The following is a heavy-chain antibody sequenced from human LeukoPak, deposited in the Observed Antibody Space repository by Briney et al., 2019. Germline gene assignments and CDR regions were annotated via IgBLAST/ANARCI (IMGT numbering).Heavy chain of an antibody. V-gene: IGHV3-53*01. CDR3: ARVGATSFYYYYGMDV. CDR2: IYSDGST. Sequence: GGSLRLSCAASGITVRSNYMSWVRQAPGKGLEWVSVIYSDGSTYYADSVKGRFTISRDNSKNTLYLQMNSLRAEDTAVYYCARVGATSFYYYYGMDVWGQGTTVTVSS. J-gene: IGHJ6*02. D-gene: IGHD1-26*01. CDR1: GITVRSNY.